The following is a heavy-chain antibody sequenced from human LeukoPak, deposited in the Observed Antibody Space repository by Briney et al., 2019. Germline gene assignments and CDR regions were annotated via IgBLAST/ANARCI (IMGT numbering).Heavy chain of an antibody. CDR3: ARESVPLYVDYVNWFDP. Sequence: PGGSLRLSCAVSGFTFSSYSMNWVRQAPGKGLEWVSSISSSSSYIYYADSVEGRFTISRDNAKNSLYLQMNSLRAEDTAVYYCARESVPLYVDYVNWFDPWGQGTLVTVSS. J-gene: IGHJ5*02. D-gene: IGHD4/OR15-4a*01. CDR2: ISSSSSYI. V-gene: IGHV3-21*01. CDR1: GFTFSSYS.